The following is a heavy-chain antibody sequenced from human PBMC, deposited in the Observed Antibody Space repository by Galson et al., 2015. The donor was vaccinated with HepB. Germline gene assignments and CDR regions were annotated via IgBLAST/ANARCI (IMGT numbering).Heavy chain of an antibody. J-gene: IGHJ4*02. D-gene: IGHD4-17*01. CDR2: ISYDGSNK. CDR1: GFTFSSYG. V-gene: IGHV3-30*18. CDR3: AKDGEMYGDYEIDY. Sequence: SLRLSCAASGFTFSSYGMHWVRQAPGKGLEWVAVISYDGSNKYYADSVKGRFTISRDNSKNTLYLQMNSLRAEDTAVYYCAKDGEMYGDYEIDYWGQGTLVTVSS.